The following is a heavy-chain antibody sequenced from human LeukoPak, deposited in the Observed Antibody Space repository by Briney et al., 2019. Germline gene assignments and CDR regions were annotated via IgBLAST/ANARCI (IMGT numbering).Heavy chain of an antibody. J-gene: IGHJ4*02. CDR2: IDPNKGDT. V-gene: IGHV1-2*06. Sequence: GASVKVSCKASGYTFTAHYIHWVRQTPGQGLEVMGLIDPNKGDTNYAQKFLGRVTMTGDTSIGTVYMELNSLTSDDTALYYCARGAMNAFDYWGQGTLVTVSS. CDR1: GYTFTAHY. CDR3: ARGAMNAFDY. D-gene: IGHD2-8*01.